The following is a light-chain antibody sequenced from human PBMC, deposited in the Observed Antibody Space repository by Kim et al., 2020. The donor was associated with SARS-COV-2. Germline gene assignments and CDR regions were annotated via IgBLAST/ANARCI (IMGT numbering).Light chain of an antibody. Sequence: SASVGDRVTITCRASQSISSWLAWYQQKPGKAPTLLIHDVSTLESGVPSRSSGSGSGTEFTLIISSLQPDDFATYYCQQYDTCWTFGQGTKVDIK. J-gene: IGKJ1*01. CDR3: QQYDTCWT. CDR1: QSISSW. CDR2: DVS. V-gene: IGKV1-5*01.